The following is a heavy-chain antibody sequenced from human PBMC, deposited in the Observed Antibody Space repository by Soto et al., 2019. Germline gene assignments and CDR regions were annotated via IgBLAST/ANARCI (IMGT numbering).Heavy chain of an antibody. V-gene: IGHV3-74*01. J-gene: IGHJ4*02. CDR3: ARESDPDPDYYGSGSYAFAS. Sequence: GGSLRLSCAASGFTFSSYWMHWVRQAPGKGLVWVSRINSDGSSTSYADSVKGRFTISRDNAKNTRYLQMNSLRAEDRAVYYCARESDPDPDYYGSGSYAFASWGQGTLVTVSS. D-gene: IGHD3-10*01. CDR2: INSDGSST. CDR1: GFTFSSYW.